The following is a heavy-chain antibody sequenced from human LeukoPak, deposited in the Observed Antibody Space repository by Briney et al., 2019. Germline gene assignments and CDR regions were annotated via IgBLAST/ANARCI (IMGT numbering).Heavy chain of an antibody. J-gene: IGHJ4*02. CDR1: GFSFSSFG. CDR3: ARAQALNYYGSGSLFDY. CDR2: LPSNGDEE. V-gene: IGHV3-30*02. D-gene: IGHD3-10*01. Sequence: GGSLRLSCATSGFSFSSFGMHWVRQAPGKGLEHLAFLPSNGDEEYYADSAKGRFTISRDNSKNTLYLQMNSLRAEDTAVYYCARAQALNYYGSGSLFDYWGQGTLVTVSS.